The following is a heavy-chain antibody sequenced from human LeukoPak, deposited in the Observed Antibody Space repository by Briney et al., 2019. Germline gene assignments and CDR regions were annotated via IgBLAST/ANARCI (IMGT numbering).Heavy chain of an antibody. CDR3: ARGPLNSNIAARPRYFQH. J-gene: IGHJ1*01. Sequence: PSETLSLTCAVYGGSFSGYYWSWIRQPPGKGLEWIGEINHSGSTDYNPSLKSRVTISVDTSKNQFSLKLSSVTAADTAVYYCARGPLNSNIAARPRYFQHWGQGTLVTVSS. D-gene: IGHD6-6*01. CDR1: GGSFSGYY. CDR2: INHSGST. V-gene: IGHV4-34*01.